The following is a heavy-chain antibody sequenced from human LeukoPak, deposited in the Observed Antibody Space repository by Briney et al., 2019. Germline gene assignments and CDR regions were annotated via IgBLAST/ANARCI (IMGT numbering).Heavy chain of an antibody. Sequence: SVKVSCKASGGTFSSYAISWVRQAPGQGLEWMGGIIPTFGTANYAQKFQGRVTITADESTSTAYMELSSLRSEDTAVYYCARGEAIYDILTGYYPDPFDYWGQGTLVTVSS. J-gene: IGHJ4*02. CDR3: ARGEAIYDILTGYYPDPFDY. V-gene: IGHV1-69*01. D-gene: IGHD3-9*01. CDR2: IIPTFGTA. CDR1: GGTFSSYA.